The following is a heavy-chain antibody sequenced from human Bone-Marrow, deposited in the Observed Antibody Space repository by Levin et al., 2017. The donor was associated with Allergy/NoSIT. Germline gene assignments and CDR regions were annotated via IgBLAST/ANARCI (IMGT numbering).Heavy chain of an antibody. Sequence: GESLKISCAASGFTFSSYAMSWVRQAPGKGLEWVSAISGSGGDAYYADSVKGRFTISRDNSKNTLYLQMNSLRAEDTAVYFCAKDRSLERRGIFDYWGQGTLVTVSS. J-gene: IGHJ4*02. CDR1: GFTFSSYA. CDR3: AKDRSLERRGIFDY. V-gene: IGHV3-23*01. D-gene: IGHD1-1*01. CDR2: ISGSGGDA.